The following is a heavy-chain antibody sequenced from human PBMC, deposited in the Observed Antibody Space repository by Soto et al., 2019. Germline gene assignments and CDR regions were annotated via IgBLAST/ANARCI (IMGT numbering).Heavy chain of an antibody. CDR2: INKDGTST. J-gene: IGHJ5*01. CDR3: ARQNNWFDS. Sequence: EVQLVESGGGLVQPGGSLTLSCAASGLTFSSYWMHWVRQAPGKGLVWVSRINKDGTSTAYADSVKGRFTISRDNAKNTLYLQMNSLRADDTALYYCARQNNWFDSWGQGTLVTVSS. V-gene: IGHV3-74*03. CDR1: GLTFSSYW.